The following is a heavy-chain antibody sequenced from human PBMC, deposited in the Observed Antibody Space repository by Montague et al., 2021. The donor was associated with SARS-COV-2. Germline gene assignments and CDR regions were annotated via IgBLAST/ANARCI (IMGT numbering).Heavy chain of an antibody. D-gene: IGHD1-26*01. V-gene: IGHV4-59*02. CDR2: VYYSRSS. CDR3: VRDPAPSGSGTFYDY. J-gene: IGHJ4*02. Sequence: SETLSLTCTVSGDSVSHDFWTWIRQPPGKGLEWIGYVYYSRSSSYNPSLRCRVSTAVDTPKNQFSLRLSTVTAADTAIYYCVRDPAPSGSGTFYDYWGQGTLVAVSA. CDR1: GDSVSHDF.